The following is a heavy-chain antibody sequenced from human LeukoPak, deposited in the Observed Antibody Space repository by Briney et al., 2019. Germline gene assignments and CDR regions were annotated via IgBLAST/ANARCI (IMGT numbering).Heavy chain of an antibody. CDR3: TSHDSSGYYYHQLYYFDY. J-gene: IGHJ4*02. V-gene: IGHV3-73*01. Sequence: PGGSLRLSCAASGFTFSGSAMHWVRQASGKGLEWVGRIRSKANSYATAYAASVKSSFTISRDDSKNTAYLQMNSLKTEDTAVYYCTSHDSSGYYYHQLYYFDYWGQGTLVTVSS. D-gene: IGHD3-22*01. CDR2: IRSKANSYAT. CDR1: GFTFSGSA.